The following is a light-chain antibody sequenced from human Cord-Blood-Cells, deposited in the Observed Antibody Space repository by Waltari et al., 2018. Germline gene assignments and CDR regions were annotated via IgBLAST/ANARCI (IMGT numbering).Light chain of an antibody. J-gene: IGLJ2*01. CDR2: DVS. CDR3: SSYTSSSTLVV. V-gene: IGLV2-14*01. CDR1: SSDVGGYNH. Sequence: QSALTQPASVSGSPGQSITISCTGTSSDVGGYNHVSWYQQHPGKAPKLMIYDVSNRPSVVSTRFSGSKSGQPASLTISGLQAEDESDYYCSSYTSSSTLVVFGGGTKLTVL.